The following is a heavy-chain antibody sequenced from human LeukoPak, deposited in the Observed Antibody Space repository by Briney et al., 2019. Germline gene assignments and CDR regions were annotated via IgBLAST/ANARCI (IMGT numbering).Heavy chain of an antibody. D-gene: IGHD3-10*01. CDR2: IYYSGST. CDR3: ARWSTMVRGVII. J-gene: IGHJ4*02. Sequence: SETLSLTCTVSGGSISSGGYYWSWIRQHPGKGLEWIGYIYYSGSTYYNPSLKSRVTISVDTSKNQFSLKLSSVTAADTAVHYCARWSTMVRGVIIWGQGTLVTVSS. V-gene: IGHV4-31*03. CDR1: GGSISSGGYY.